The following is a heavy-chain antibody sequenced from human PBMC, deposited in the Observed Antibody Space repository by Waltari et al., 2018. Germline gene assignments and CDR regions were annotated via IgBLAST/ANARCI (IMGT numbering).Heavy chain of an antibody. V-gene: IGHV1-8*03. Sequence: QVQLVQSGAEVKKPGASVKVSCKASGYTFTSYDINWVRQATGQGLEWMGWMNPTRGNTGYAQKFQGRGTITRNTSISTAYMGLSSLRSEDTAVYYCARGIGRTVTTFWVYWGQGTLVTVSS. CDR2: MNPTRGNT. D-gene: IGHD4-17*01. J-gene: IGHJ4*02. CDR3: ARGIGRTVTTFWVY. CDR1: GYTFTSYD.